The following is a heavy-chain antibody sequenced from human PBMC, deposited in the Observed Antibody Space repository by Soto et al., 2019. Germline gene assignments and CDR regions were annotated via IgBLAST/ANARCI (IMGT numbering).Heavy chain of an antibody. CDR2: IIPLFGTA. V-gene: IGHV1-69*01. CDR1: GGTFSSYA. D-gene: IGHD3-22*01. Sequence: QVQLVQSGAEVKKPGSSVKVSCKASGGTFSSYAISWVRQSPGQGLEWMGGIIPLFGTANYAQKFQGRVTITADESTSTAYMELSSLRSEDTVVYYCARGYYSSCYYPLDYWGQGTLVTVSS. J-gene: IGHJ4*02. CDR3: ARGYYSSCYYPLDY.